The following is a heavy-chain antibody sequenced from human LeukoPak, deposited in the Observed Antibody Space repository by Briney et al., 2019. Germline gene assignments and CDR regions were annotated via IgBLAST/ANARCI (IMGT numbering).Heavy chain of an antibody. CDR2: IPYDGSNK. D-gene: IGHD3-22*01. J-gene: IGHJ4*02. Sequence: GGSLRLSCAASGFTFSSYAMRWVRQASGKGLEWAALIPYDGSNKYYADSVKGRFTISRHNAKNSLSLQMNSLRAEDTAVYYCARDLYYYDSSGYTYLDYWGQGTLVTVSS. V-gene: IGHV3-30*04. CDR1: GFTFSSYA. CDR3: ARDLYYYDSSGYTYLDY.